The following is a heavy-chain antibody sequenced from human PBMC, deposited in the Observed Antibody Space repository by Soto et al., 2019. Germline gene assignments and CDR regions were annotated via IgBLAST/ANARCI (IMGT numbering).Heavy chain of an antibody. Sequence: GGSLRLSCAASGFTVSSNYMSWVRQAPGKGLEWVSVIYSGGSTYYADSVKGRFTISRDNSKNTLYLQRISLRAEDTAVYYCARRERYFDWGFGDWGQGTLVTVSS. CDR1: GFTVSSNY. J-gene: IGHJ4*02. V-gene: IGHV3-53*01. D-gene: IGHD3-9*01. CDR2: IYSGGST. CDR3: ARRERYFDWGFGD.